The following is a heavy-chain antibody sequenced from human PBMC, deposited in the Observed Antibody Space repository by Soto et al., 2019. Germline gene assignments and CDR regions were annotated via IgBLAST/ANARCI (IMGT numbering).Heavy chain of an antibody. D-gene: IGHD3-22*01. CDR2: IIPIFGTA. V-gene: IGHV1-69*06. J-gene: IGHJ4*02. CDR1: GYTFTSYA. Sequence: SVKVSCKASGYTFTSYAISWVRQAPGQGLEWMGGIIPIFGTANYAQKFQGRVTITADKSTSTAYMELSSLRSEDTAVYYCARDPDDSSGYGFDYWGQGTLVTVSS. CDR3: ARDPDDSSGYGFDY.